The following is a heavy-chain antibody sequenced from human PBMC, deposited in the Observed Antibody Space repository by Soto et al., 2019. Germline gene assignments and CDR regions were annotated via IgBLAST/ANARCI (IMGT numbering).Heavy chain of an antibody. CDR2: ISYDGSNK. V-gene: IGHV3-30*18. CDR3: AKRLLEDYSLHYYYGMDV. CDR1: GFTFSSYG. Sequence: GGSLRLSCAASGFTFSSYGMHWVRQAPGKGLEWVAVISYDGSNKYYADSVKGRFTISRDNSKNTLYLQMNSLRAEDTAVYYCAKRLLEDYSLHYYYGMDVWGQGTTVTVSS. D-gene: IGHD4-4*01. J-gene: IGHJ6*02.